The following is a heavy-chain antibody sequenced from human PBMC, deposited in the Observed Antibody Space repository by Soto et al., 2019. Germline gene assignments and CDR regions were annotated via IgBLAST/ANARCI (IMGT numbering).Heavy chain of an antibody. CDR2: IKQDGSEK. J-gene: IGHJ6*02. V-gene: IGHV3-7*05. CDR3: ARDHLGQLPIPYYYYYGMDV. D-gene: IGHD6-6*01. Sequence: GGSLRLSCAASGFTFSSYWMSWVRQAPGKGLEWVANIKQDGSEKYYVDSVKGRFTISRDNAKNSLYLQMNSLRAEDTAVYYCARDHLGQLPIPYYYYYGMDVWGQGTTVTVSS. CDR1: GFTFSSYW.